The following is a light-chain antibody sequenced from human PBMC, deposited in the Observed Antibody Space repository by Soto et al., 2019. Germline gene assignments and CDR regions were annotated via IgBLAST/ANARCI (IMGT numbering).Light chain of an antibody. CDR2: DAS. Sequence: DIQMTQTPSNLFASVGDRVTITCRAGQSIRSWLAWYQQKPGKAPKLLIYDASSLESGVPSRFSGSGSGTEFTLTISSLQPVDFATYYCQQYNSYSWTFGQGTKVDI. J-gene: IGKJ1*01. CDR3: QQYNSYSWT. CDR1: QSIRSW. V-gene: IGKV1-5*01.